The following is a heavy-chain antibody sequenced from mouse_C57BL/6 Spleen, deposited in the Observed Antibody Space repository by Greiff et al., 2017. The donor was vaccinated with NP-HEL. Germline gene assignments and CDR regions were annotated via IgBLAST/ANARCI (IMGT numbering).Heavy chain of an antibody. CDR3: ARSGGTPYFDY. CDR1: DYTFTSYW. D-gene: IGHD4-1*01. J-gene: IGHJ2*01. Sequence: VQLQQSGAELVKPGASVKLSCKASDYTFTSYWMHWVKQRPGQGLEWIGMIHPNSGSTNYNEKFKSKATLTVDKSSSTAYMQLSSLTSEDSAVYYCARSGGTPYFDYWGQGTTLTVSS. CDR2: IHPNSGST. V-gene: IGHV1-64*01.